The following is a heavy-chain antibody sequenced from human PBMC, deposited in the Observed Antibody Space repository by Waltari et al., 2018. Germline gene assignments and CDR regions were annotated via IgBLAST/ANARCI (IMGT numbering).Heavy chain of an antibody. J-gene: IGHJ6*02. V-gene: IGHV4-34*01. CDR1: GGSFTGAS. D-gene: IGHD6-19*01. CDR2: INHSGST. CDR3: ARGGRGSSGWLGYGMDV. Sequence: QVQLQQWRAGLLKPSETLPLTCAVYGGSFTGASCSRLRQPPGKGLEGMGEINHSGSTNYNPSLKSRVTISVDTAKNQCTLKLSSGTAADTAVYYCARGGRGSSGWLGYGMDVWGQGTTVTVSS.